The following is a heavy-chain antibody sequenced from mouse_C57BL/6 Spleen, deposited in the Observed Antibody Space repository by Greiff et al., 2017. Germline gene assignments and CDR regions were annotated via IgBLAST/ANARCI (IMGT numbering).Heavy chain of an antibody. CDR1: GFTFSDYG. V-gene: IGHV5-17*01. D-gene: IGHD1-1*01. CDR3: ARGLLRKGAMDY. Sequence: EVQLVESGGGLVKPGGSLKLSCAASGFTFSDYGMHWVRQAPEKGLVWVAYISSGSSTIYYADTVKGRFTISRDNAKNTLYLQMTSLRSEDTAMYYCARGLLRKGAMDYWGQGTSVTVSS. CDR2: ISSGSSTI. J-gene: IGHJ4*01.